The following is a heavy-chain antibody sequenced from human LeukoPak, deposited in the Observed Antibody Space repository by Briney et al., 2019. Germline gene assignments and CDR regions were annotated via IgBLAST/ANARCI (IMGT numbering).Heavy chain of an antibody. CDR1: GYTLTSYG. D-gene: IGHD3-10*01. V-gene: IGHV1-18*01. Sequence: ASVTVSCKASGYTLTSYGISWVRQAAGQGLEWMGWISAYNGNTNYAQKLQGRVTMTTDTSTSTAYLELRRLRSDATAVYYCARCRSRITMVRGVMGAGNNWFDPWGQGTLVTVSS. J-gene: IGHJ5*02. CDR3: ARCRSRITMVRGVMGAGNNWFDP. CDR2: ISAYNGNT.